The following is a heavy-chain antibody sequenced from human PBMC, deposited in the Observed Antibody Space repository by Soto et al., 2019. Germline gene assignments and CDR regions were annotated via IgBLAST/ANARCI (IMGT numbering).Heavy chain of an antibody. J-gene: IGHJ4*02. CDR3: VSRAGRWYPDYCES. D-gene: IGHD6-13*01. CDR2: IIPYSNTL. V-gene: IGHV1-69*01. Sequence: QAQVVQSGAEVRKPGSSVKLSCKASEGTFNSYAITWVRQAPGQGLEWMGGIIPYSNTLNYAQKFQDSVTITAADSTNTLYTQLCILRPDVTPVYLCVSRAGRWYPDYCESWAQGTLVTVSS. CDR1: EGTFNSYA.